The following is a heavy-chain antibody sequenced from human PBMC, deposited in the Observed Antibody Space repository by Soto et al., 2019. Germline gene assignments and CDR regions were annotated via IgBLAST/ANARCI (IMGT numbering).Heavy chain of an antibody. D-gene: IGHD3-10*01. CDR1: GGSISSGDYY. Sequence: QVQLQESGPGLVKPSQTLSLTCTVSGGSISSGDYYWSWIRQPPGKGLEWIGYIYYSGSTYYNPSRKSRVTISVDTSKNQFSLKLSSVTAADTAVYYCARGGSTAPGDGLFDIWGQGTMVTVSS. CDR2: IYYSGST. CDR3: ARGGSTAPGDGLFDI. V-gene: IGHV4-30-4*01. J-gene: IGHJ3*02.